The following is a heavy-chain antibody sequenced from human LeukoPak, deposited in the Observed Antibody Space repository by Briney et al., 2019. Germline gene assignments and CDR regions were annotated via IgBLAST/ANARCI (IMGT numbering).Heavy chain of an antibody. D-gene: IGHD1-26*01. CDR3: ARGGWSYYRQAIDY. Sequence: ASVKVSCKASGYTFTGYYMHWVRQAPGQGLEWMGWINPNSGGTNYAQKFQGRVTMTRDTSISTAYMELSRLRSDDTAVYYGARGGWSYYRQAIDYWGQGTLVTVSS. V-gene: IGHV1-2*02. CDR1: GYTFTGYY. CDR2: INPNSGGT. J-gene: IGHJ4*02.